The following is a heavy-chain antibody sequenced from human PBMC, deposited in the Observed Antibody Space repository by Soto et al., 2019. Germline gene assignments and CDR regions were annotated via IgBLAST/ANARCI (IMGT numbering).Heavy chain of an antibody. Sequence: SETLSLTCAVYGGSFSGYYWSWIRQPPGKGLEWIGEINHSGSTNYNPSLKSRVTISVDTSKNQFSLKLSSVTAADTAVYYCARAEFTWGLNGFDPGGQETLVTVPS. J-gene: IGHJ5*02. CDR3: ARAEFTWGLNGFDP. D-gene: IGHD3-10*01. CDR1: GGSFSGYY. V-gene: IGHV4-34*01. CDR2: INHSGST.